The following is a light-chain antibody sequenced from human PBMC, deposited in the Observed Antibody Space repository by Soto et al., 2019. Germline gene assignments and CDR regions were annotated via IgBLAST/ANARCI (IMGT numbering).Light chain of an antibody. CDR1: QGIGTY. CDR3: QNYNGAPWT. Sequence: DIQMTQSPSSLSASVGDRVTITCRASQGIGTYLVWYQQKPGTVPKLLFFAASTLQSGVPSRFSGSGSGTDFTLTISSLQPEDVATYYCQNYNGAPWTFGQGTKVEIK. J-gene: IGKJ1*01. V-gene: IGKV1-27*01. CDR2: AAS.